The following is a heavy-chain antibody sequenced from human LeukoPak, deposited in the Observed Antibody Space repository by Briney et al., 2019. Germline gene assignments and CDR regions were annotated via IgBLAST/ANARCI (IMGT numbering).Heavy chain of an antibody. Sequence: TGESPKISCKGSGYRFTSYWIGWVRQVPGKGLEWMGIIHPGDSETRYSPSLQGQVTISADKSISTAYLQWSSLKASDTAMYYCARLSAPMDWFDPWGQGTLVTVSS. V-gene: IGHV5-51*01. CDR3: ARLSAPMDWFDP. D-gene: IGHD5-24*01. CDR1: GYRFTSYW. J-gene: IGHJ5*02. CDR2: IHPGDSET.